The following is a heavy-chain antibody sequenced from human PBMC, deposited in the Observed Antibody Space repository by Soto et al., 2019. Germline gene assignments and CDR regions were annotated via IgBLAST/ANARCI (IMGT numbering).Heavy chain of an antibody. CDR2: ISYDGSNK. J-gene: IGHJ6*02. Sequence: QVQLVESGGGVVQPGRSLRLSCAASGFTFSSYAMHWVRQAPGKGLEWVAVISYDGSNKYYADSVKGRFTISRDNSKNTLYLQMNSLRAEDTAVYYCARAVLRFLEWLSPRTLYYGMDVWGQGTTVTVSS. V-gene: IGHV3-30-3*01. CDR3: ARAVLRFLEWLSPRTLYYGMDV. D-gene: IGHD3-3*01. CDR1: GFTFSSYA.